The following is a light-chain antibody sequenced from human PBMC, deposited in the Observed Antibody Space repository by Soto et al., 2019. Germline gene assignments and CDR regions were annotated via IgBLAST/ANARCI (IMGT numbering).Light chain of an antibody. V-gene: IGKV1-33*01. Sequence: DIQMTQSPSSLSASVGDRVIITCQASQDIGSYLAWYQQKSGKAPKPLIYDASYLETGVPSRFSGRGSGTDFTFTISSLQAEDFETYYCQQHAELPLTFGRGTKV. CDR3: QQHAELPLT. J-gene: IGKJ4*01. CDR2: DAS. CDR1: QDIGSY.